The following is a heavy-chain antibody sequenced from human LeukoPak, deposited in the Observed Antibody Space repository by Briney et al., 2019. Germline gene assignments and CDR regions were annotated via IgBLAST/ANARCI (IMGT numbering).Heavy chain of an antibody. V-gene: IGHV4-4*07. Sequence: PSETLSLTCTVSGASISTYYWNWIRQPPGKGLEWIGRIYTSGSTNYNPSLKSRVTMSVDTSKNQFSLKLSSVTAADTAVYYCARGRGYSYGWNDPFDYWGQGTLVTVSS. J-gene: IGHJ4*02. CDR3: ARGRGYSYGWNDPFDY. CDR2: IYTSGST. D-gene: IGHD5-18*01. CDR1: GASISTYY.